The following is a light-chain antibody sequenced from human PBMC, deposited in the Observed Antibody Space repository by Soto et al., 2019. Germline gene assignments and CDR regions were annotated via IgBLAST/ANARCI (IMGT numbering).Light chain of an antibody. CDR2: DAS. CDR1: QSISHW. V-gene: IGKV1-5*01. J-gene: IGKJ3*01. CDR3: QQYNSYSPIT. Sequence: DVQVTQSPSTLSASVGDRVTITCRASQSISHWLAWYQQKPGKAPKLLIYDASSLESGVPSRFSGSGSGTEFTLTINSLQPDDFATYYCQQYNSYSPITFGPGTKVDIK.